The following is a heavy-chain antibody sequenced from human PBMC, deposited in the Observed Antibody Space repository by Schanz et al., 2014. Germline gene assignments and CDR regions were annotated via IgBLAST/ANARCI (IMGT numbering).Heavy chain of an antibody. CDR2: LSGSGGST. Sequence: VQLVESGGGLVKPGGSLRLSCAASGFTFSSYSMNWVRQAPGKGLEWVSALSGSGGSTYYADSVKGRFTISRDNSKNTLYLQMNSLRAEDTAVYYCAKDLLYGAPMPLNHLDYWGQGTLVTVSS. D-gene: IGHD2-2*01. J-gene: IGHJ4*02. CDR1: GFTFSSYS. CDR3: AKDLLYGAPMPLNHLDY. V-gene: IGHV3-23*04.